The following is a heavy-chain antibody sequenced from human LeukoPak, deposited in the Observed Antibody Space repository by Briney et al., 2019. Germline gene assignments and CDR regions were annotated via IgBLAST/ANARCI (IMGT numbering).Heavy chain of an antibody. Sequence: GGSLRLSCAASGFTFSSNAMNWVRQAPGKGLEWVGRIKRRSDGETTDYAAPVKGRFTISRDDSKNTLYLQMNSLKTEDTAVYYCTTGAPRYCTNGVCYNGPYYYYGMDVWGQGTTVTVSS. D-gene: IGHD2-8*01. V-gene: IGHV3-15*07. J-gene: IGHJ6*02. CDR1: GFTFSSNA. CDR2: IKRRSDGETT. CDR3: TTGAPRYCTNGVCYNGPYYYYGMDV.